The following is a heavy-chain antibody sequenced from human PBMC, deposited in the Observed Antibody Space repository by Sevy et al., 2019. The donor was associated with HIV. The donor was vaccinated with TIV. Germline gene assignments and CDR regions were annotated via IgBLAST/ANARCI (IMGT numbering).Heavy chain of an antibody. Sequence: GGSLRLSCAASGFTFNNDAMSWVRQAPGKGLEWVSAISSSGGSTYYADSVKGRFTISRDNSKNTLYLQMNSLRAEDTAIYYCAKDEKYQLPRGTFDYWGQGTLVTVSS. D-gene: IGHD2-2*01. CDR1: GFTFNNDA. J-gene: IGHJ4*02. V-gene: IGHV3-23*01. CDR3: AKDEKYQLPRGTFDY. CDR2: ISSSGGST.